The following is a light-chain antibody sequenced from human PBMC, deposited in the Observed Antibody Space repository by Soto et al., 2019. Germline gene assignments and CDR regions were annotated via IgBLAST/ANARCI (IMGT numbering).Light chain of an antibody. Sequence: EIVLTQSPGTLSLSPGERATLSCWASQSISSNYLAWYQQKPGQPPRLHISGSSIMATGIPKRFSGSASGTNFTLTISSLEPEDFAVCYCQQYGSSPFTFGPGTKVDFK. V-gene: IGKV3-20*01. CDR2: GSS. J-gene: IGKJ3*01. CDR1: QSISSNY. CDR3: QQYGSSPFT.